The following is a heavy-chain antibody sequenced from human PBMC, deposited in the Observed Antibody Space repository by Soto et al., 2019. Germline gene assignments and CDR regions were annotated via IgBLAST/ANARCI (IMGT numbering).Heavy chain of an antibody. Sequence: SETLSLTCSLSGGAIGGYYWSWIRQPPGKALEWLGYVSYSGSTDYHPSLESRVSISIDPSKNQFSLKMISVPAADTAVYYCARHGSDSGWFSFDPSGQGALVTVSS. CDR2: VSYSGST. V-gene: IGHV4-59*08. J-gene: IGHJ5*02. CDR3: ARHGSDSGWFSFDP. D-gene: IGHD6-19*01. CDR1: GGAIGGYY.